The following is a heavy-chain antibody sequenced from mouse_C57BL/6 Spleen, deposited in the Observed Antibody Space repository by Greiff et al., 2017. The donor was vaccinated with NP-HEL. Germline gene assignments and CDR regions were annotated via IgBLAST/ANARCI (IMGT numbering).Heavy chain of an antibody. CDR3: AKNDNYYGSSYWYFDV. J-gene: IGHJ1*03. D-gene: IGHD1-1*01. V-gene: IGHV2-4*01. CDR2: IWSGGST. CDR1: GFSLTSYG. Sequence: VQLQQSGPGLVQPSQSLSITCTVSGFSLTSYGVHWVRQPPGKGLEWLGVIWSGGSTDYNAAFISRLSISKDNSKSQVFFKMNSLQADDTAIYYCAKNDNYYGSSYWYFDVWGTGTTVTVSS.